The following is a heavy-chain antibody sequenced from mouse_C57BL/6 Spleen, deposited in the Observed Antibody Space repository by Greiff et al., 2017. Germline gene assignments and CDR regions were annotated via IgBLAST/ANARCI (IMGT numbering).Heavy chain of an antibody. CDR3: ARRATYYSNYDY. V-gene: IGHV1-69*01. J-gene: IGHJ2*01. D-gene: IGHD2-5*01. CDR1: GYTFTSYW. CDR2: IDPSDSYT. Sequence: QVQLQQPGAELVMPGASVKLSCKASGYTFTSYWMHWVKQRPGQGLEWIGEIDPSDSYTNYTQKFKGKSTLTVDKSSSTAYMQLSSLTSEDSAVYYCARRATYYSNYDYWGQGTTLTVSS.